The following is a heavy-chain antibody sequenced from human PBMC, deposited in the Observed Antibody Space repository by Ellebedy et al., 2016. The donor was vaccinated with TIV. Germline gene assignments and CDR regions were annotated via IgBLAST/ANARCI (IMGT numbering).Heavy chain of an antibody. CDR2: IIPIFGTA. V-gene: IGHV1-69*13. J-gene: IGHJ4*02. Sequence: SVKVSXXASGGTFSSYAISWVRQAPGQGLEWMGGIIPIFGTANYAQKFQGRVTITADESTSTAYMELSSLRSEDTAVYYCARGGDGYNFGYWGQGTLVTVSS. D-gene: IGHD5-24*01. CDR3: ARGGDGYNFGY. CDR1: GGTFSSYA.